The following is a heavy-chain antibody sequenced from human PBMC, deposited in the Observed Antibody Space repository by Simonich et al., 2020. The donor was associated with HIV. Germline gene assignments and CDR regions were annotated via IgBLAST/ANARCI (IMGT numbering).Heavy chain of an antibody. J-gene: IGHJ4*02. Sequence: QVQLVQSGAEVKKPGASVKVSCKVSGYTLTELSMHWVRQGPGKGLEWMGVLDPEDGETIYAQKVQGRVSMTEDTSTDTADMELSSLRSEDTAGYYCATDLTSRDYYGSGSYLDYWGQGTLVTVSS. CDR2: LDPEDGET. V-gene: IGHV1-24*01. CDR3: ATDLTSRDYYGSGSYLDY. CDR1: GYTLTELS. D-gene: IGHD3-10*01.